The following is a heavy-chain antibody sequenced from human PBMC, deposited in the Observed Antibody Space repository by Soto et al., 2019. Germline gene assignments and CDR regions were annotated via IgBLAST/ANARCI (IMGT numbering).Heavy chain of an antibody. D-gene: IGHD1-1*01. CDR2: IKLDGREK. V-gene: IGHV3-7*01. CDR1: GIILRRYW. J-gene: IGHJ4*01. Sequence: PWGSRRLSCSPAGIILRRYWIAWCRHSPLKGLEWVCTIKLDGREKNCLDSVQGRFTSSRDVAENSLSLQMSRLRGEYTAVYFCVRELDRYGRFDYLGLET. CDR3: VRELDRYGRFDY.